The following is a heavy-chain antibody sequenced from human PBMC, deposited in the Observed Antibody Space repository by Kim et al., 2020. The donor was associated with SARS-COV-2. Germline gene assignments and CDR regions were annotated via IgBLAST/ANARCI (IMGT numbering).Heavy chain of an antibody. V-gene: IGHV1-69*02. CDR1: GGTFSSYT. CDR2: IIPILGIA. J-gene: IGHJ5*02. CDR3: HALYMVRGVIITNWFDP. D-gene: IGHD3-10*01. Sequence: SVKVSCKASGGTFSSYTISWVRQAPGQGLEWMGRIIPILGIANYAQKFQGRVTITADKSTSTAYMELSSLRSEDTAVYYCHALYMVRGVIITNWFDPWGQGTLVTVSS.